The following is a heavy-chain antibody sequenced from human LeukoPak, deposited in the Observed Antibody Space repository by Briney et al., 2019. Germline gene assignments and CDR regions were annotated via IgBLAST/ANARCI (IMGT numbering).Heavy chain of an antibody. D-gene: IGHD3-9*01. J-gene: IGHJ4*02. CDR1: GFTFDSYS. CDR3: ARGGTGSENDY. V-gene: IGHV3-21*01. Sequence: GGSLRLSCAASGFTFDSYSMTWVRQAPWKGLEWISSITTRSDYTYYTDSVEGRFTISRDDAKNSLYLQMNSLRVEDTAVYYCARGGTGSENDYWGQGILVTVSS. CDR2: ITTRSDYT.